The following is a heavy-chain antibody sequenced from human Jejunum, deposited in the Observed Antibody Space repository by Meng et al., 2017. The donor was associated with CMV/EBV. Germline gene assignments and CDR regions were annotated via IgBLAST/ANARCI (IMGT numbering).Heavy chain of an antibody. J-gene: IGHJ4*02. V-gene: IGHV4-30-4*01. CDR3: ARGSIFVSFDS. CDR1: GASISSGDFC. CDR2: IDNRGST. Sequence: HLAESGPGLVRPSQTLSLTCTASGASISSGDFCWSWIRQPPGKGLEYIGYIDNRGSTYYNPSLKSRVTMSMDTSKNQFSLTLSSVTAEDTAVYFCARGSIFVSFDSWGQGTLVTVSS. D-gene: IGHD3-3*01.